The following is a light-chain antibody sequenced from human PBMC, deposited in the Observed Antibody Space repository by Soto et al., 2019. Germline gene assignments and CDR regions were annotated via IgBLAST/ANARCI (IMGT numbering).Light chain of an antibody. CDR3: AAWDDSLSGYV. V-gene: IGLV1-47*02. CDR2: SNA. J-gene: IGLJ1*01. CDR1: SSNIGSSY. Sequence: QSVLTQPPSASGTPGQRVTISCSGSSSNIGSSYVYWYQQLPGTAPRLLIYSNAQRPSGVPDRFSGSKSGTSASLAISGLRSEDEADYYCAAWDDSLSGYVFGTGTKVTV.